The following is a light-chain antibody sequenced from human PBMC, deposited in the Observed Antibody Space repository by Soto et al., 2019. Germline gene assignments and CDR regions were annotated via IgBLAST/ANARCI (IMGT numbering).Light chain of an antibody. CDR3: SSYTISSTLV. J-gene: IGLJ3*02. CDR2: DVN. CDR1: SSDVGGYNY. Sequence: QSVLTQPASVSGSPGQSIAISCTGTSSDVGGYNYVSWYQQHPGKAPKLMIYDVNNRPSGVSNRFSGSKSGNTASLTISGLQPDDEADYYCSSYTISSTLVFGGGTKLTVL. V-gene: IGLV2-14*03.